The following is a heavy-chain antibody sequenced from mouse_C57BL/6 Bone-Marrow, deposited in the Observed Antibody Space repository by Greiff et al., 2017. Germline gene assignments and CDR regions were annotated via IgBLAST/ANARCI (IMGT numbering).Heavy chain of an antibody. Sequence: LQESGAELVRPGASVKLSCKASGYTFTDYYINWVKQRPGQGLEWIARIYPGSGNTYYNEKFKGKATLTAEKSSSTAYMQLSSLTSEDSAVYFCARGEYYGSSRYFDVWGTGTTVTVSS. CDR1: GYTFTDYY. D-gene: IGHD1-1*01. CDR3: ARGEYYGSSRYFDV. CDR2: IYPGSGNT. V-gene: IGHV1-76*01. J-gene: IGHJ1*03.